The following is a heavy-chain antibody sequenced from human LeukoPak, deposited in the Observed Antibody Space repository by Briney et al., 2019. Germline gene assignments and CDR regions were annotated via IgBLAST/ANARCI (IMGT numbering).Heavy chain of an antibody. CDR1: GFTFDDYA. D-gene: IGHD3-22*01. CDR3: AKGNRDSSGFYYYYGMDV. V-gene: IGHV3-9*01. J-gene: IGHJ6*02. CDR2: INWDSKNI. Sequence: GGSLRLSCAASGFTFDDYAMFWVRQAPGKGLEWVSGINWDSKNIGYAASVKGRFTISRDNAKNSLYLQMNSLRAEDTAFYYCAKGNRDSSGFYYYYGMDVWGQGTTVTVSS.